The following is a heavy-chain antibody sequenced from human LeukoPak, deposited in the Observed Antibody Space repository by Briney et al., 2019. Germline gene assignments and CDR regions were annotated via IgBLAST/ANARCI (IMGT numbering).Heavy chain of an antibody. CDR2: IKTDGSEK. J-gene: IGHJ4*02. D-gene: IGHD3-22*01. V-gene: IGHV3-7*01. CDR3: ARDYYDSSGYYYGAY. CDR1: GFTFSNYW. Sequence: GGSLRLSCEGSGFTFSNYWMGWVRQAPGKGLQWVANIKTDGSEKYYVDSVKGRFTISRDNAKNSLYLQMNSLRAEDTAVYYCARDYYDSSGYYYGAYWGQGTLVTVSS.